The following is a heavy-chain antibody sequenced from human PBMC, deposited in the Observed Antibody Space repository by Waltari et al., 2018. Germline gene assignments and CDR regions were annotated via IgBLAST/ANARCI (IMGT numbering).Heavy chain of an antibody. V-gene: IGHV5-51*01. D-gene: IGHD4-4*01. J-gene: IGHJ6*02. CDR1: GFRYDTYW. CDR3: ARRNAHFHFGMDV. Sequence: EVQLVQSGTEVKKPGESLKISCKASGFRYDTYWIAWVRQMPGKGLGWMGITHPGDSDTRYSPSFQGQVTFSVDRSISTAYLQGTSLKASDTGIYYCARRNAHFHFGMDVWGQGTTVTVSS. CDR2: THPGDSDT.